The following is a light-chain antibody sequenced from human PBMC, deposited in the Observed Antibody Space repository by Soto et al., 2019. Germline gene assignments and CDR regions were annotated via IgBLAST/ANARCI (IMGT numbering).Light chain of an antibody. CDR3: QRFGGTTFT. V-gene: IGKV3-20*01. CDR2: GAS. CDR1: QSVSSSY. J-gene: IGKJ5*01. Sequence: EIVLTQSPGTLSLSPGEGATLSCRASQSVSSSYIAWYQQRPGQTPSLLLYGASTRATGIPDRFSGSGSGTHFTLTLSRLEPGDFAVYFCQRFGGTTFTFGQGTRLEI.